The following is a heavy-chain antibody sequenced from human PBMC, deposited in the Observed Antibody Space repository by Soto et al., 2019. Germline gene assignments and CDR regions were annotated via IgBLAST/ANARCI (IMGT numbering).Heavy chain of an antibody. CDR3: ARGPLSRFDY. CDR2: LSASSSYI. CDR1: GFIFSSHS. Sequence: GGSLRLSCTASGFIFSSHSMNWSRQAPGKGLEWVSSLSASSSYIYYADSVKGRFTISRDNAKNSLSLQMNSLGAEDTAVYYCARGPLSRFDYWAQGTLVTVSS. V-gene: IGHV3-21*01. J-gene: IGHJ4*02.